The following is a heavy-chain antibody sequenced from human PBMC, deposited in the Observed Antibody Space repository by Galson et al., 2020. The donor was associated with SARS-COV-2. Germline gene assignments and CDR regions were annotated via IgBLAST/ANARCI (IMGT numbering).Heavy chain of an antibody. CDR1: GGSVSNSHFY. Sequence: SETLSLTCPVSGGSVSNSHFYWGWIRQPPGQGLEWAGGLYYTGATYYNPSLRSRVSISVDTSKNQFPLSLTSVTAADTAVYYCARLQLGSSFCDSWGQGILGTVSS. D-gene: IGHD1-1*01. CDR3: ARLQLGSSFCDS. CDR2: LYYTGAT. J-gene: IGHJ4*02. V-gene: IGHV4-39*01.